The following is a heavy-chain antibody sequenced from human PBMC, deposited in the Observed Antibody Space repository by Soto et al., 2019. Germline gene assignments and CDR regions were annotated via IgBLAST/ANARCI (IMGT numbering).Heavy chain of an antibody. CDR3: GGNTVITPFGFDY. D-gene: IGHD4-4*01. CDR2: ISSSGSTI. Sequence: GGSLRLSCAASGFTFSDYYMSWIRQAPGKGLEWVSYISSSGSTIYYADSVKGRFTISRDNAKNSLYLQMNSLRAEDTAVYYCGGNTVITPFGFDYWGQGTLVTVSS. CDR1: GFTFSDYY. V-gene: IGHV3-11*01. J-gene: IGHJ4*02.